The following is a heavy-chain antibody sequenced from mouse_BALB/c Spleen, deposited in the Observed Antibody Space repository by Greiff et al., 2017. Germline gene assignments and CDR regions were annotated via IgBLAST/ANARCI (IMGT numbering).Heavy chain of an antibody. CDR2: IRNKANGYTT. V-gene: IGHV7-3*02. CDR1: GFTFTDYY. Sequence: EVHLVESGGGLVQPGGSLRLSCETSGFTFTDYYMSWVRQPPGKALEWLGFIRNKANGYTTEYSASVKGRFTISRDNSQSILYLQMNTLRAEDSATYYCARDEGGAMDYWGQGTSVTVSS. J-gene: IGHJ4*01. CDR3: ARDEGGAMDY.